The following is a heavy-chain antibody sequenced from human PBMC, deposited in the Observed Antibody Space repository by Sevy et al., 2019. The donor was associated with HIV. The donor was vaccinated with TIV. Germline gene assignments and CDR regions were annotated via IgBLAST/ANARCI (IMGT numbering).Heavy chain of an antibody. Sequence: GGSLRLSCAASGFTFSSYSMNWVRQAPGKGLEWVSSISSSSSYIYYADSVKGRFTISRDNAKNSLYLQMNSLRAEDTAEYYCARGGRYYYGSGSYVGMDVWGQGTTVTVSS. D-gene: IGHD3-10*01. J-gene: IGHJ6*02. CDR1: GFTFSSYS. V-gene: IGHV3-21*01. CDR3: ARGGRYYYGSGSYVGMDV. CDR2: ISSSSSYI.